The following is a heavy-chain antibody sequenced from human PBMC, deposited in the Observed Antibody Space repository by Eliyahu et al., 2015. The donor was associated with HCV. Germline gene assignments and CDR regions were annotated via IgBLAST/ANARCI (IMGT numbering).Heavy chain of an antibody. CDR3: AKSGIDGEDYGDYHDAFDI. CDR2: ISGTGIST. J-gene: IGHJ3*02. Sequence: EVQLLESGGGLVPPGGSLRLSCAASGFTFSSYVMSWVRQAPGKGLEWISEISGTGISTYYAISVKGRFTISRDNSKNTLYLQMNSLRAEDTAVYYCAKSGIDGEDYGDYHDAFDIWGQGTMVTVSS. V-gene: IGHV3-23*01. CDR1: GFTFSSYV. D-gene: IGHD4-17*01.